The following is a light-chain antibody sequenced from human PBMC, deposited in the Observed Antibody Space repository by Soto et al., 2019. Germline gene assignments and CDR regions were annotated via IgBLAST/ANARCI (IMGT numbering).Light chain of an antibody. V-gene: IGLV3-21*02. Sequence: SYELTQPPSVSVAPGQTARITCGGNNIGSKSVHWYQQKPGQAPVLVVYDGSDRPSGIPERFSGFNSVNTATLTIGRVEGGDEADYYCQVWDPTSDHYVFGTGTKVTVL. CDR3: QVWDPTSDHYV. CDR1: NIGSKS. CDR2: DGS. J-gene: IGLJ1*01.